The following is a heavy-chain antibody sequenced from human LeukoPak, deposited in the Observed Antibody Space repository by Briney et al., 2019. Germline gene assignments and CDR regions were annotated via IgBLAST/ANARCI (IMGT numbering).Heavy chain of an antibody. D-gene: IGHD6-13*01. CDR1: GFTFSSYE. J-gene: IGHJ4*02. Sequence: GGSLRLSCAASGFTFSSYEMNWVRQAPGKGLEWVSYISSSGSTIYYADSVKGRFTISRDNAKNSLYLQMNSLRAEETAVYYCAVVSSWDDYWGQGTLVTVSS. CDR3: AVVSSWDDY. CDR2: ISSSGSTI. V-gene: IGHV3-48*03.